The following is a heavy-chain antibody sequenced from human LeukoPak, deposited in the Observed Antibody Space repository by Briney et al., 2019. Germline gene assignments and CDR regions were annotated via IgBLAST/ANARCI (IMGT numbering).Heavy chain of an antibody. CDR3: AKVVAGNIDYYFDY. CDR2: ISGTGGST. Sequence: PGGSLRLSCAASGFTLSNYAMSWVRQAPGKGLEGVAGISGTGGSTHYADSVKGRFTISRDNSKNTVYLQMRNLRVEHTAVYYCAKVVAGNIDYYFDYWGQGILVAVSS. J-gene: IGHJ4*02. CDR1: GFTLSNYA. D-gene: IGHD2/OR15-2a*01. V-gene: IGHV3-23*01.